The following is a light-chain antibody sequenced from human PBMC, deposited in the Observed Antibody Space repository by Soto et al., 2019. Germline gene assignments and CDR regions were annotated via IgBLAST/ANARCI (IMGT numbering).Light chain of an antibody. J-gene: IGLJ1*01. CDR1: NSNIGAGYD. V-gene: IGLV1-40*01. CDR2: GNS. Sequence: QSVLTQPPSASGTPGQGVRISCSGSNSNIGAGYDVHWYQQLPGTAPKLLIYGNSNRPSGVPDRFSGSKSGTSASLAITGLQAEDEADYYCQSYDSSLSGLYVFGTGTKLTVL. CDR3: QSYDSSLSGLYV.